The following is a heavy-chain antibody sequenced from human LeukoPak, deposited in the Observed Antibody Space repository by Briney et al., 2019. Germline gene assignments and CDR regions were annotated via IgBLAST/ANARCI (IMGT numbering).Heavy chain of an antibody. CDR3: ARPGLAYYYDSSGYYPFDY. CDR1: GYSFTSYW. D-gene: IGHD3-22*01. V-gene: IGHV5-51*01. CDR2: IYPGDSDT. J-gene: IGHJ4*02. Sequence: GESLNISCKGSGYSFTSYWIGWVRQMPGKGLEWMGIIYPGDSDTRYSPSFQGQVTISADKSISTAYLQWSSLKASDTAMYYCARPGLAYYYDSSGYYPFDYWGQGTLVTVSS.